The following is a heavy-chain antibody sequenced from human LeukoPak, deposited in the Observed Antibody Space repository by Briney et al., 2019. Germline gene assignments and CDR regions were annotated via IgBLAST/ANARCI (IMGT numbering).Heavy chain of an antibody. CDR1: GFTFSSCA. V-gene: IGHV3-23*01. CDR3: AREYDFWSGNYTHLDY. Sequence: GGSLRLSCAASGFTFSSCAMSWVRQAPGKGLEWVSAISGSGGSTYYADSVKGRFTISRDNSKNKLYLQMNSLRAEDTAVYYCAREYDFWSGNYTHLDYWGQGTLVTVSS. J-gene: IGHJ4*02. D-gene: IGHD3/OR15-3a*01. CDR2: ISGSGGST.